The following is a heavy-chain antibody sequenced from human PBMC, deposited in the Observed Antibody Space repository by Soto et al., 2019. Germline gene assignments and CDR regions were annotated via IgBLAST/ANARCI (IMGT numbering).Heavy chain of an antibody. J-gene: IGHJ4*02. D-gene: IGHD3-22*01. Sequence: QVQLVQSGAEVRKPGSSVKVSCKASGGTFSRHAISWVRQAPGQGLEWMGGIIPIFGTANHAQKFQGIVTIIADESTSTVYMELSSLRSEDTAMYYCARGWGYDSNDYYYAYWGQGTLVIVSS. V-gene: IGHV1-69*01. CDR1: GGTFSRHA. CDR2: IIPIFGTA. CDR3: ARGWGYDSNDYYYAY.